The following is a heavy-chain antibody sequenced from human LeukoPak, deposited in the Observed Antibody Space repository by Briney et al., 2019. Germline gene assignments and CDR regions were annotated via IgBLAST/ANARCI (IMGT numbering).Heavy chain of an antibody. CDR1: GEDLNNYL. CDR2: VIPVLGRS. J-gene: IGHJ4*02. D-gene: IGHD4-17*01. CDR3: ARGPLLHTVTPKGGFDY. Sequence: SVKVSCKSSGEDLNNYLITWVRQAPGQGLEWVGHVIPVLGRSNFAQKYQGRITITADESTNTAYMELSSLSSEDTAVYYCARGPLLHTVTPKGGFDYWGQGTLVTVSS. V-gene: IGHV1-69*10.